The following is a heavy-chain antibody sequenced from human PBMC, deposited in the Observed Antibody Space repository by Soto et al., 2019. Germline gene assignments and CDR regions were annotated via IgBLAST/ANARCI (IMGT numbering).Heavy chain of an antibody. CDR2: IYYSGTT. Sequence: PSETLSLTCTVSGGSMSSYYWSWIRQPPGEGLEWIGYIYYSGTTNYNPSLKSRVTILLDTSKNQFSLKLVSLTAADTAFYYCARGRGGTYDALDIWGQGTLVTVSS. CDR3: ARGRGGTYDALDI. D-gene: IGHD1-26*01. CDR1: GGSMSSYY. V-gene: IGHV4-59*01. J-gene: IGHJ3*02.